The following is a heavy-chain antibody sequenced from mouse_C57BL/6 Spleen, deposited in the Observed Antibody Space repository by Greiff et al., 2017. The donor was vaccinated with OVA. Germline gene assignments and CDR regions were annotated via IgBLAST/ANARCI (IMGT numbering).Heavy chain of an antibody. J-gene: IGHJ4*01. CDR2: INPNNGGT. V-gene: IGHV1-26*01. D-gene: IGHD1-1*01. Sequence: VQLQQSGPELVKPGASVKISCKASGYTFTDYYMNWVKQSHGKSLEWIGDINPNNGGTSYNQKFKGKATLTVDKSSSTAYMELRSLTSEDSAVYYCARDDYYGSPYYYAMDYWGQGTSVTVSS. CDR1: GYTFTDYY. CDR3: ARDDYYGSPYYYAMDY.